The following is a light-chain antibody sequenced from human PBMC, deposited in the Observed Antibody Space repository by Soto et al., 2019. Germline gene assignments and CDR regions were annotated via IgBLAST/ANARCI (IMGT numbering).Light chain of an antibody. CDR2: DAF. Sequence: EIVLTQSPGPLSLSPGESATLSCRASRSLDSGQLAWYQQKVGRAPRLLIHDAFMRATGIPDRFSGSGSGTDFTLTIARLEPEDFAGYYCQQYGDSPRTFGQGTRLETK. J-gene: IGKJ5*01. V-gene: IGKV3-20*01. CDR1: RSLDSGQ. CDR3: QQYGDSPRT.